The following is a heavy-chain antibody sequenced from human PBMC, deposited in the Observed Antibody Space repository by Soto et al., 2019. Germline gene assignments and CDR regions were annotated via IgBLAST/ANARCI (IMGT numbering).Heavy chain of an antibody. V-gene: IGHV3-30*18. CDR3: AKGGDFDY. D-gene: IGHD1-26*01. CDR1: GLTFSRFG. J-gene: IGHJ4*02. Sequence: GSLRLSCAATGLTFSRFGFNWVRQAPGKGLEWVAIITSDESHKYYSDSVKGRFTVSRDNSKNTLYLQMDSLRAEDSAVYYCAKGGDFDYWGQGTPVTV. CDR2: ITSDESHK.